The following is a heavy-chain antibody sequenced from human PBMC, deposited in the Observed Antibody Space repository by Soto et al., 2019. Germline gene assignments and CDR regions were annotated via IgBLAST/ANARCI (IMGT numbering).Heavy chain of an antibody. CDR1: GFPFDSYG. Sequence: QVQLVESGGGVVQPGRSLRLSCAVSGFPFDSYGMHWVRQAPGKGLEWVAVIWHDGSNKYYADSVKGRFTISRDNAKNKLYLQMNSLRAEDTAVYYCARGRSGIHLGPFEYWGQGTLVTVSS. CDR3: ARGRSGIHLGPFEY. J-gene: IGHJ4*02. D-gene: IGHD3-3*01. V-gene: IGHV3-33*01. CDR2: IWHDGSNK.